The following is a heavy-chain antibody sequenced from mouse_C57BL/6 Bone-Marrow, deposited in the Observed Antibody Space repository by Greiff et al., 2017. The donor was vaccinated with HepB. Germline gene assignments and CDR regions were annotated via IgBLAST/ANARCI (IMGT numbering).Heavy chain of an antibody. V-gene: IGHV14-3*01. CDR1: GFNIKNTY. CDR3: ARGGAMGRGGAWFAY. D-gene: IGHD1-1*02. CDR2: IDPANGNT. Sequence: VQLQQPGAELVRPGASVKLSCTASGFNIKNTYMHWVKQRPEQGLEWIGRIDPANGNTKYAPKFQGKATITADTSSNTAYLQLSSLTSEDTAIYYCARGGAMGRGGAWFAYWGQGTLVTVSA. J-gene: IGHJ3*01.